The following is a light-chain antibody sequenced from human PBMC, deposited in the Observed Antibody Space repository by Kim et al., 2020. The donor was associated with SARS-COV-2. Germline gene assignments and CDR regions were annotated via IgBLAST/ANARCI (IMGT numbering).Light chain of an antibody. J-gene: IGKJ5*01. Sequence: SVANRVTSTGRASRSISSWLSWYQQKPVKAPKLLIYKASSLESGVPSRFSGSGSWTEFTLTISSLQPDDFATDYCQQYNCYSPITFGQGTRLEIK. V-gene: IGKV1-5*03. CDR2: KAS. CDR1: RSISSW. CDR3: QQYNCYSPIT.